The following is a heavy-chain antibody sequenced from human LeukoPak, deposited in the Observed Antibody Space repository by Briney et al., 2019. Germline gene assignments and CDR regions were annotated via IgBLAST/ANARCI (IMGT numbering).Heavy chain of an antibody. CDR2: INHSGST. J-gene: IGHJ4*02. D-gene: IGHD3-10*01. Sequence: SETLSLTCAVYGGSFSGYYWSWIRKPPGKGLEWIGEINHSGSTNYNPSLKSRFTISVDTSKNQFSLKLSSVTAADTAVYYCARRGALWFFRWGQGTLVTVSS. CDR1: GGSFSGYY. CDR3: ARRGALWFFR. V-gene: IGHV4-34*01.